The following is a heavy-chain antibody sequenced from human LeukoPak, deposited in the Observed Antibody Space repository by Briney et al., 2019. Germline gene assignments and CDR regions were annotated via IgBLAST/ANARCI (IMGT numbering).Heavy chain of an antibody. Sequence: PSETLSLTCAVYGGSFSGYYWSWIRQPPGKGLEWIGEINHSGSTNYNPSLKSRVTISVDTSKNQFSLKLSSVTAADTAVYYCASRIVGATPAFDIWGQGTMVTVSS. CDR1: GGSFSGYY. V-gene: IGHV4-34*01. J-gene: IGHJ3*02. CDR2: INHSGST. CDR3: ASRIVGATPAFDI. D-gene: IGHD1-26*01.